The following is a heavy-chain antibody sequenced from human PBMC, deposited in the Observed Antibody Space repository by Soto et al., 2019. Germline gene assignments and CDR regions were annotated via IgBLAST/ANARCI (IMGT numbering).Heavy chain of an antibody. CDR2: ISDSGGNT. CDR3: AKGGPGGSSGYYY. V-gene: IGHV3-23*01. Sequence: GGSLRLSCAASGFTFSSYAMSWVRQAPGKGLEWVSAISDSGGNTYYADSVKGRFTISRGNSKNTLYLQMNSLRAEDTAVYYCAKGGPGGSSGYYYWGQGTLVTVS. CDR1: GFTFSSYA. J-gene: IGHJ4*02. D-gene: IGHD3-22*01.